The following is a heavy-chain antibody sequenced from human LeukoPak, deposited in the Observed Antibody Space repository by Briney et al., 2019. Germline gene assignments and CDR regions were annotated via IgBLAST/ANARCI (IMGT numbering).Heavy chain of an antibody. Sequence: GGSLRLSCAASGFTFSSYWMHWVRQAPGKGLVWVSRINSDGSSTSYADSVKGRFTISRDNAKNTLYLQMNSLRAEDTAVYYCARGNYDIYPNYYYMDVWGKGTTVTVSS. J-gene: IGHJ6*03. D-gene: IGHD3-9*01. CDR1: GFTFSSYW. V-gene: IGHV3-74*01. CDR2: INSDGSST. CDR3: ARGNYDIYPNYYYMDV.